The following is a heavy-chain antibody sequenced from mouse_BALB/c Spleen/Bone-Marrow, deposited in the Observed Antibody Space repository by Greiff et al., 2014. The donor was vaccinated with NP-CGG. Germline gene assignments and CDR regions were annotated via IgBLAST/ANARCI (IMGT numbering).Heavy chain of an antibody. V-gene: IGHV1S130*01. D-gene: IGHD1-1*01. CDR1: GFTFTSSW. Sequence: VQLQQSGSVLVRPGASLKLSCKASGFTFTSSWMHWARQTPGQGLEWIGEIHPNSGNTNYNEKIKGKATLTIDKSSNTAYVYLSSLTSEYSAIYYCANYYGNSSYWGQGTTLTVSS. J-gene: IGHJ2*01. CDR3: ANYYGNSSY. CDR2: IHPNSGNT.